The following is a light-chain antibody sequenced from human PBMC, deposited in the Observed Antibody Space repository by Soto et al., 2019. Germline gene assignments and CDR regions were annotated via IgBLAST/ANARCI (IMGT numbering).Light chain of an antibody. CDR1: ETVTSRY. J-gene: IGKJ5*01. CDR2: AAS. Sequence: EIVLTQSPGTLSLSPRERATLSCRASETVTSRYLAWYQQKPGQAPRLLIYAASSRATGIPDRFSGSGSGTDFTLTISRLEPEDAAVYYCHRYGYGSDSFGQGTRLEIK. V-gene: IGKV3-20*01. CDR3: HRYGYGSDS.